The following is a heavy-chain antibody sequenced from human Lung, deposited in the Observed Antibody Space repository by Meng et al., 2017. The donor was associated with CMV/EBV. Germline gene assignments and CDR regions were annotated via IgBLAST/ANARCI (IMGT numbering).Heavy chain of an antibody. J-gene: IGHJ4*02. V-gene: IGHV1-69*05. Sequence: XCAASGFSLRYYAMYWVRQAPGQGLEWMGGILPIFGIAKIAQNFQGRVTITTDGSTSTAYMEVSSLRSEDTAVYYCARVGGTMVKNGYFDYWGQGTLVTVSS. CDR3: ARVGGTMVKNGYFDY. CDR2: ILPIFGIA. CDR1: GFSLRYYA. D-gene: IGHD4/OR15-4a*01.